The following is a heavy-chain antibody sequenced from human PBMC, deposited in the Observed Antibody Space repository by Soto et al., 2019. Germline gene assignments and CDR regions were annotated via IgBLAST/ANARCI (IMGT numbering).Heavy chain of an antibody. CDR3: ARSGTSQYNWFDP. CDR1: GFTFSSYG. V-gene: IGHV3-33*01. J-gene: IGHJ5*01. D-gene: IGHD1-1*01. CDR2: IWYDGSNK. Sequence: GGSLRLSCAASGFTFSSYGMHWVRQAPGRGLEWVAVIWYDGSNKYYADSVKGRFTISRDNSKNTLYLQMNSLRAEDTAVYYCARSGTSQYNWFDPWGQGTTVTVSS.